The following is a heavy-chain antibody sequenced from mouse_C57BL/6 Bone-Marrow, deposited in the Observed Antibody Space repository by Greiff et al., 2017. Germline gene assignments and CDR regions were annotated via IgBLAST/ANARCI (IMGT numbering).Heavy chain of an antibody. D-gene: IGHD2-14*01. Sequence: QVQLQQSGAELMKPGASVKLSCKATGYTFTGYWIEWVKQRPGHGLEWIGEILPGSGSTNYNEKFKGKATFTADTSSNPAYVQLSSLTAEDSAIYYCARDRGTRTGSYFDYWGQGTTLTVSS. CDR2: ILPGSGST. J-gene: IGHJ2*01. V-gene: IGHV1-9*01. CDR3: ARDRGTRTGSYFDY. CDR1: GYTFTGYW.